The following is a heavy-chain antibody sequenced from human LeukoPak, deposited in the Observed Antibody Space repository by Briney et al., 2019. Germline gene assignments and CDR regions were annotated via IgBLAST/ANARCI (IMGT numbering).Heavy chain of an antibody. CDR2: IYSGGST. D-gene: IGHD1-26*01. J-gene: IGHJ6*03. CDR1: GFTVSSNY. CDR3: ARAFGSGSYIRYYYYYMDV. Sequence: PGGSLRLSCAASGFTVSSNYMSWVRQAPGKGLEWVSVIYSGGSTYYADSVKGRFTISRDNSKNTLYLQMNSLRAEDTAVYYCARAFGSGSYIRYYYYYMDVWGKGTTVTVSS. V-gene: IGHV3-53*01.